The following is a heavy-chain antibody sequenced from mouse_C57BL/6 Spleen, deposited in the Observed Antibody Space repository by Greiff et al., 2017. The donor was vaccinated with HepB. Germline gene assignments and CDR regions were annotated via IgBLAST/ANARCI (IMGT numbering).Heavy chain of an antibody. CDR3: AGETRFAY. J-gene: IGHJ3*01. CDR2: ISDGGSYT. V-gene: IGHV5-4*01. Sequence: EVKVVESGGGLVKPGGSLKLSCAASGFTFSSYAMSWVRQTPEKRLEWVATISDGGSYTYYPDNVKGRFTISRDNAKNNLYLQMSHLKSEETAMYYCAGETRFAYWGQGTLVTVSA. CDR1: GFTFSSYA.